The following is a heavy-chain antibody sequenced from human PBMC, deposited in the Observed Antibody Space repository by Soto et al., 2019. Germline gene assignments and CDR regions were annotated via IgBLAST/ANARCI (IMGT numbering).Heavy chain of an antibody. CDR2: ISSSGSTI. J-gene: IGHJ6*02. CDR1: GFTFSSYE. V-gene: IGHV3-48*03. Sequence: GGSLRLSCAASGFTFSSYEMNWVRQAPGEGLEWVSYISSSGSTIYYADSVKGRFTISRGNAKNSLYLQMNSLRAEDKAVYYCSRTFDGYYGMDVWGQGTTVTVSS. CDR3: SRTFDGYYGMDV.